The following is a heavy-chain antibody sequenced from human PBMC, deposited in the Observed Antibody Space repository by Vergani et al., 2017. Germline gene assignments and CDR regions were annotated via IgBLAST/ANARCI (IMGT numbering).Heavy chain of an antibody. CDR1: GYTFTGYY. J-gene: IGHJ3*02. CDR3: ARELSPHYLHYIVGATDAFDI. D-gene: IGHD1-26*01. V-gene: IGHV1-2*02. CDR2: INPNSGGT. Sequence: QVQLVQSGAEVKKPGASVKVSCKASGYTFTGYYMHWVRQAPGQGLERMGWINPNSGGTNYAQKFQGRVTMTRDTSISTAYMELSRLRSDDTAVYYCARELSPHYLHYIVGATDAFDIWGQGTMVTVSS.